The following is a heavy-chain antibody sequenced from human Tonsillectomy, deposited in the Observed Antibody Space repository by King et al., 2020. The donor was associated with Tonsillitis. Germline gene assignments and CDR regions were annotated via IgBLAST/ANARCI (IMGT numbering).Heavy chain of an antibody. D-gene: IGHD2-2*01. CDR2: INPSGGST. V-gene: IGHV1-46*01. CDR1: GYIFISYY. J-gene: IGHJ5*02. Sequence: QLVQSGAEVKKPGASVKVSCKASGYIFISYYIHWVRQAPGQGLEWMGIINPSGGSTNYAQKFQGRVTMTRDTSTSTVYMELSSLRSEDTAVYHCARGRCSSTSCYQFWFDPWGQGTLVTVSS. CDR3: ARGRCSSTSCYQFWFDP.